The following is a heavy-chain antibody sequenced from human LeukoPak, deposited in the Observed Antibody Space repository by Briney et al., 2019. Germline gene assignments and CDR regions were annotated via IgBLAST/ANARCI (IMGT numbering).Heavy chain of an antibody. Sequence: SETLSLTCTVSGDSISPYYWSWIRQPPGGGLEWIGCVFYTGSTNYNPSLKSRVTISVDTSRNQFSLKLTSVTAADTAVYYCARTRSGYSTLGYWGQGTLVTVSS. CDR2: VFYTGST. CDR1: GDSISPYY. D-gene: IGHD1-26*01. CDR3: ARTRSGYSTLGY. J-gene: IGHJ4*02. V-gene: IGHV4-59*01.